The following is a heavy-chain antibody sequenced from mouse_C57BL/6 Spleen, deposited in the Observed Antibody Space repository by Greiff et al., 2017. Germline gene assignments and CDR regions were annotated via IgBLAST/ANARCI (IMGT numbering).Heavy chain of an antibody. V-gene: IGHV5-16*01. CDR1: GFTFSDYY. CDR3: ARDRGDGYYFDY. D-gene: IGHD2-3*01. Sequence: EVKLVESEGGLVQPGSSMKLSCTASGFTFSDYYMAWVRPVPEKGLEGVANINYDGSSPYYLASLKSRFIISRDNAKNILYLKMSSLKSEDTATYYCARDRGDGYYFDYWGQGTTLTVSS. J-gene: IGHJ2*01. CDR2: INYDGSSP.